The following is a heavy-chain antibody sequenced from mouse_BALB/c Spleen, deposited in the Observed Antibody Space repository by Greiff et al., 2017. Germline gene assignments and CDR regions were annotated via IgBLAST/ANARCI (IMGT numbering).Heavy chain of an antibody. Sequence: VQLKESGAELVKPGASVKLSCTASGFNIKDTYMHWVKQRPEQGLEWIGRIDPANGNTKYDPKFQGQATITADTSSNTAYLQLSSLTSEDTAVYYCARRGDYGSSLFDYWGQGTTLTVSS. J-gene: IGHJ2*01. CDR1: GFNIKDTY. CDR2: IDPANGNT. CDR3: ARRGDYGSSLFDY. V-gene: IGHV14-3*02. D-gene: IGHD1-1*01.